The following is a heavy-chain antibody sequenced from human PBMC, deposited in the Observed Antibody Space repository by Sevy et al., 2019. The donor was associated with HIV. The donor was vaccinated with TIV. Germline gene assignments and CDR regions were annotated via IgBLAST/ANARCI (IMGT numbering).Heavy chain of an antibody. Sequence: GESLKISCAASGFAVSSNYMSWDRQAPGKGLEWVSVIYSDGSTYHADSVKGRFTISRDNSKNTLYLQMNSLRVEDTAVYYCARGKSGYGYGLDYWGQGTLVTVSS. J-gene: IGHJ4*02. D-gene: IGHD5-18*01. CDR3: ARGKSGYGYGLDY. CDR1: GFAVSSNY. V-gene: IGHV3-66*01. CDR2: IYSDGST.